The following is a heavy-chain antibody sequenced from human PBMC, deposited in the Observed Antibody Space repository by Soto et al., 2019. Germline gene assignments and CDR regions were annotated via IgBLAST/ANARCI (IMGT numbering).Heavy chain of an antibody. Sequence: QVQLVESGGGVVQPGRSLRLSCAASGFTFSSYGMHWVRQAPGKGLEWVAVISYDGSNKYYADSVKGRFTISRDNSKNTLYMQMHSLRAEDTAVYYCATDLGLMITFGVVIVTRHFDYWGQGTLVTVSS. D-gene: IGHD3-16*02. CDR3: ATDLGLMITFGVVIVTRHFDY. V-gene: IGHV3-30*03. J-gene: IGHJ4*02. CDR1: GFTFSSYG. CDR2: ISYDGSNK.